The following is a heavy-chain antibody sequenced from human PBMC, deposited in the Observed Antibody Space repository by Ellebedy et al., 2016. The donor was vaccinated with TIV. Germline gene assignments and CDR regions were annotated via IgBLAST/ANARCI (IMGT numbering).Heavy chain of an antibody. CDR3: ATDSTYYYDSSGAEDALDV. V-gene: IGHV3-15*01. J-gene: IGHJ3*01. Sequence: GGSLRLSCVASGFTFSDAWMIWVRQAPGKGLEWVGLIKSRVDGGTVAYGASVKGGFAISREDSEKTVYLHMTSLKTEDTGVYYCATDSTYYYDSSGAEDALDVWGQGTMVTVPP. D-gene: IGHD3-22*01. CDR2: IKSRVDGGTV. CDR1: GFTFSDAW.